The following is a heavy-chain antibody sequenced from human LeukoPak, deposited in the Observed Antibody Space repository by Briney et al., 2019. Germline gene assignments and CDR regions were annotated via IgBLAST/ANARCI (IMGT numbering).Heavy chain of an antibody. D-gene: IGHD3-9*01. J-gene: IGHJ3*02. V-gene: IGHV4-59*01. CDR1: GGSISSYY. CDR3: ARGVTVLRYFDWFWNAFDI. CDR2: IYYSGST. Sequence: SETLSLTCTVSGGSISSYYWSWLRQPPGKGLEWIGYIYYSGSTNYNPSLKSRVTISVDTSKNQFSLKLSSVTAADTAVYYCARGVTVLRYFDWFWNAFDIWGQGTIVTVSS.